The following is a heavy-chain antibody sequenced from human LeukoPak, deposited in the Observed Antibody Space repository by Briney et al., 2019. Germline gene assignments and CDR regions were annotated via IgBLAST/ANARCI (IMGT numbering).Heavy chain of an antibody. J-gene: IGHJ4*02. Sequence: PGGSLRLSCTASGFTFTNYAITWVRQAPGQGLEWVSAISGGGEDTYYADSVKGRFTISRDNSKNMVDLKMSSLRVEDTAVYYCSKGAGYTGVLDHAFWGQGTLVTVSS. CDR3: SKGAGYTGVLDHAF. V-gene: IGHV3-23*01. D-gene: IGHD1-26*01. CDR1: GFTFTNYA. CDR2: ISGGGEDT.